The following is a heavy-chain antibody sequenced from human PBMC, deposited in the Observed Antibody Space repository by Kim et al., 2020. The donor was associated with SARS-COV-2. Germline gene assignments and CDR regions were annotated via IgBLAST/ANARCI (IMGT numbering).Heavy chain of an antibody. J-gene: IGHJ4*02. CDR3: AKDRVGGWGYFDY. Sequence: SADSVKGRFTISRDNSKNTLYLQMNCLRAEDTAVYYCAKDRVGGWGYFDYWGQGTLVTVSS. D-gene: IGHD3-10*01. V-gene: IGHV3-23*01.